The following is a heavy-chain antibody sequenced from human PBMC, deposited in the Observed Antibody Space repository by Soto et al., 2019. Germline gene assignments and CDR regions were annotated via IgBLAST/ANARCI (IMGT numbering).Heavy chain of an antibody. V-gene: IGHV3-30*03. J-gene: IGHJ3*02. CDR2: ISYDGSNK. D-gene: IGHD3-10*01. Sequence: GGSLRLSCAASGFTFSSYGMHWVRQAPGKGLEWVAVISYDGSNKYYADSVKGRFTISRDNSKNTLYLQMSSLRAEDTAVYYCARGNVNGVYVPRGFAFDIWGQGTMVTVSS. CDR3: ARGNVNGVYVPRGFAFDI. CDR1: GFTFSSYG.